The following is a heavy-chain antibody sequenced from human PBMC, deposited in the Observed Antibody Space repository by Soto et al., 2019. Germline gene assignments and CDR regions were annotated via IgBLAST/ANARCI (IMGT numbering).Heavy chain of an antibody. CDR2: IYYSGST. CDR3: VRHPAAVDY. D-gene: IGHD2-2*01. CDR1: GGSISSYY. J-gene: IGHJ4*02. Sequence: QVQLQESGPGLVKPSETLSLTCTVSGGSISSYYWSWIRQPPGKGLEWIGYIYYSGSTNYNPSLTSRVTISVDTSKNRFTLKLSSVAAADTAVYYWVRHPAAVDYWGQGTLVTVSS. V-gene: IGHV4-59*08.